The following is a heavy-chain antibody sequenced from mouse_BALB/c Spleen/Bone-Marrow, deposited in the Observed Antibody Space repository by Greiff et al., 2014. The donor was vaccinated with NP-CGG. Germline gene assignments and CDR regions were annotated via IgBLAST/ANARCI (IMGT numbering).Heavy chain of an antibody. V-gene: IGHV1S132*01. CDR1: GYTFTNYW. J-gene: IGHJ3*01. CDR2: IFPGTDTT. CDR3: ARNYDYDEGAWFTY. D-gene: IGHD2-4*01. Sequence: QVQLQQSGAEVVNPGASVKLSCRTSGYTFTNYWIHWVKQRPGQGLGWIGEIFPGTDTTYYNEKFKDKATLTIDTSSSTAYMQLSNLTSEDSAVYFCARNYDYDEGAWFTYWGQGTLVTASA.